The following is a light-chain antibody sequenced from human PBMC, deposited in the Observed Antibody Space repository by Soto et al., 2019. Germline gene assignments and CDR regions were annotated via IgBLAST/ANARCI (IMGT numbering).Light chain of an antibody. CDR2: GAS. CDR1: QSISSK. V-gene: IGKV3-15*01. J-gene: IGKJ5*01. CDR3: QQYNIWSSIT. Sequence: EIVMTQSPATLSVSPGERATLSCRASQSISSKVGWYQQKPGQPPRLLIYGASTRATGVPPMFSGSGSGKEFTLTISSLPSEYFAVYYCQQYNIWSSITFGQGTRLEIK.